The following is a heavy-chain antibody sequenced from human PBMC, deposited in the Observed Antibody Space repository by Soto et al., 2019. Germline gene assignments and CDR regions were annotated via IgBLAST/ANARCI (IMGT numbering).Heavy chain of an antibody. J-gene: IGHJ2*01. CDR2: ISSSGSTI. CDR1: GFTFSDYY. CDR3: ARAGSYPVAARPYWYFDL. D-gene: IGHD6-6*01. V-gene: IGHV3-11*01. Sequence: GGSLRLSCAASGFTFSDYYMSWIRQAPGKGLEWVSYISSSGSTIYYADSVKGRFTISRDNAKNSLYLQMNSLRAEDTAVYYCARAGSYPVAARPYWYFDLWGRGTLVTVSS.